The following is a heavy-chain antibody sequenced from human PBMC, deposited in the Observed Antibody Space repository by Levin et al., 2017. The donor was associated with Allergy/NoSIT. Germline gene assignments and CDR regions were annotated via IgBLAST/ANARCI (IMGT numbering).Heavy chain of an antibody. CDR3: ARVRGVFRNDYFDL. CDR2: INHSGST. CDR1: GGSFSGYY. J-gene: IGHJ2*01. V-gene: IGHV4-34*01. D-gene: IGHD3-10*01. Sequence: PSETLSLTCAVYGGSFSGYYWAWIRQPPGKGLEWIAEINHSGSTNYNPSLRSRLTISADTSKNQVSLNLSSVTAADTALYYCARVRGVFRNDYFDLWGRGTLVTVSS.